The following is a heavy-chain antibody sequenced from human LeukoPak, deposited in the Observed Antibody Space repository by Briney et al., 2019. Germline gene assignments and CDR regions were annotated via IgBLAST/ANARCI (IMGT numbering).Heavy chain of an antibody. CDR2: NYYSGST. CDR1: GASIGAYY. V-gene: IGHV4-59*01. Sequence: SETLSLTCSVSGASIGAYYWSWIRQPPGKGLEWMGYNYYSGSTTYNPSLKSRVTISVDSSKNQFSLKLTSVTAADTAVYYCARDYDSTGYYDYWGQGTLVTVSS. D-gene: IGHD3-22*01. CDR3: ARDYDSTGYYDY. J-gene: IGHJ4*02.